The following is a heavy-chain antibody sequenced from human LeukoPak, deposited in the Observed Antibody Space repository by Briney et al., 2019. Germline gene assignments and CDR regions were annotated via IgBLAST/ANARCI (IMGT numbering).Heavy chain of an antibody. CDR1: GLTFSSYW. V-gene: IGHV3-74*01. D-gene: IGHD3-10*01. J-gene: IGHJ4*02. CDR3: ARRGAAGSYLGYFDS. CDR2: INSGGDIA. Sequence: GGSLRLSCVASGLTFSSYWMYWVRQAPGKGLVCVSRINSGGDIAYYADSVKGRFTISRYNAKNTLYLQMNSLRAEDTAVYFCARRGAAGSYLGYFDSWGQGTLVTVS.